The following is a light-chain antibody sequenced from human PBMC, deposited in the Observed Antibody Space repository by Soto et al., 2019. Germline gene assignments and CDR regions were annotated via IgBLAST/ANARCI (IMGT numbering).Light chain of an antibody. CDR2: GAS. CDR1: QSVSSN. V-gene: IGKV3-15*01. J-gene: IGKJ1*01. Sequence: EMVMTQSPATLSVSPGERATLSCRASQSVSSNLAWYQQKPGQAPRLLIYGASTRATGVPARFSGSGSGTEFTLTISSLPSEDFPVYHGQHYKSWPGTFGQGTKV. CDR3: QHYKSWPGT.